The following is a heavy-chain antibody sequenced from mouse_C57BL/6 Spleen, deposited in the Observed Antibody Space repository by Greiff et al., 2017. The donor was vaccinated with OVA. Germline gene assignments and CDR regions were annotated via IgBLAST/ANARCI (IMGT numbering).Heavy chain of an antibody. D-gene: IGHD2-5*01. V-gene: IGHV2-2*01. Sequence: VQLQQSGPGLVQPSQSLSITCTVSGFSLTSYGVHWVRQSPGKGLEWLGVIWSGGSTDYNAAFISRLSNSKDNSKSQVFFKMNSLQADDTAIYYCASPTYYSNEDWFAYWGQGTLVTVSA. J-gene: IGHJ3*01. CDR2: IWSGGST. CDR1: GFSLTSYG. CDR3: ASPTYYSNEDWFAY.